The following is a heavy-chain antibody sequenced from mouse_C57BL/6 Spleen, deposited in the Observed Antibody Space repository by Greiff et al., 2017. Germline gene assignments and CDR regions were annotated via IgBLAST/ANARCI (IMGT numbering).Heavy chain of an antibody. Sequence: EVQLQQSGAELVRPGASVKLSCTASGFNIKDYYMHWVKQRPEQGLEGIGRIDPEDGDTEYAPKFQGKATMTADTASNTAYLQLSRLTSEDTAVYYCTTGTVVGRGFAYWGQGTLVTVSA. CDR1: GFNIKDYY. J-gene: IGHJ3*01. CDR2: IDPEDGDT. V-gene: IGHV14-1*01. CDR3: TTGTVVGRGFAY. D-gene: IGHD1-1*01.